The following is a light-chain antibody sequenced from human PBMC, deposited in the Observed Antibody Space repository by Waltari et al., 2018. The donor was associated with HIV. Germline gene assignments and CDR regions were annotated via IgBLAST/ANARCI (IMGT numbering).Light chain of an antibody. CDR2: EDS. V-gene: IGLV3-10*01. Sequence: SHELAQPPSVSVSPGQTARLTCFGDALPTHYVYWYQQKSGQARVLVIHEDSSRPSGVPDRVSGSSSGTMATLTISAAQVDDEADYYYFSRDSSGRQGLFGGGTKLTVL. J-gene: IGLJ2*01. CDR3: FSRDSSGRQGL. CDR1: ALPTHY.